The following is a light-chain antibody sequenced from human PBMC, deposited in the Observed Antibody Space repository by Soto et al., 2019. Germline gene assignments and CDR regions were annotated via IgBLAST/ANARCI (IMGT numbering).Light chain of an antibody. J-gene: IGLJ3*02. CDR3: QSYDSSLTGSRV. Sequence: QSVLTQPPSVSGAPGQSVTISCTGSRSNIGAGYDVQWYQQLPGTAPKLLIYGNSNRPSGVPDRFSGSKSATSASLAITGLQAEDEADYYCQSYDSSLTGSRVFGGGTKLTVL. CDR1: RSNIGAGYD. V-gene: IGLV1-40*01. CDR2: GNS.